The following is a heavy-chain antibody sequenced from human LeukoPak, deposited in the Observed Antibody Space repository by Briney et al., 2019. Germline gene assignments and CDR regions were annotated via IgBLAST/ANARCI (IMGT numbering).Heavy chain of an antibody. Sequence: PGGSLRLSCAASGFTFSSYAMSWVRQAPGKGLEWVSAISGSGGSTYYADSVKGRFTISRDNSKNTLYLQMNSLRAEDTAVYYCAKDSDLPPGGATLYYFDYWGQGTLVTVSS. J-gene: IGHJ4*02. CDR2: ISGSGGST. D-gene: IGHD1-26*01. CDR1: GFTFSSYA. CDR3: AKDSDLPPGGATLYYFDY. V-gene: IGHV3-23*01.